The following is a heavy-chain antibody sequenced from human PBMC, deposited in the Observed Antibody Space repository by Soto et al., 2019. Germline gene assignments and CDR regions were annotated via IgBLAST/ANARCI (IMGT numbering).Heavy chain of an antibody. CDR1: GFTFSSYS. V-gene: IGHV3-21*01. Sequence: EVQLVESGGGLVKPGGSLRLSCAASGFTFSSYSMNWVRQAPGKGLEWVSSISSSSSYIYYADSVKGRFTISRDNAKNSLYLQMNRLRAEDTAVYYCARVGGTGTDNDYWGQGTLVTVSS. J-gene: IGHJ4*02. D-gene: IGHD1-7*01. CDR2: ISSSSSYI. CDR3: ARVGGTGTDNDY.